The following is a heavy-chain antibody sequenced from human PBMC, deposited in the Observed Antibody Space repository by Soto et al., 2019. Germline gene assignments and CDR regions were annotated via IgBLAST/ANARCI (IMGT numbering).Heavy chain of an antibody. CDR1: GGSFSAYY. V-gene: IGHV4-34*01. CDR2: INHSGST. J-gene: IGHJ4*02. Sequence: QVQLQQWGAGLLKPSETLSLTCAVYGGSFSAYYWSWIRQPPGKGLEWIGEINHSGSTNYNPSLKSRVTISVDTSKNHFSLKLSSVTAADTAVYYCARGQVRVDYWGQVTLVTVSS. D-gene: IGHD2-2*01. CDR3: ARGQVRVDY.